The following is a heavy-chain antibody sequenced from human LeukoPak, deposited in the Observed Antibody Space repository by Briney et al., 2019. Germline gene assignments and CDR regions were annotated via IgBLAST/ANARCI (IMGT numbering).Heavy chain of an antibody. D-gene: IGHD3-22*01. J-gene: IGHJ4*02. V-gene: IGHV3-21*01. CDR3: ATEATYYYDSSGYYGRYYFDY. CDR1: GFTFSSYS. CDR2: ISSSSSYI. Sequence: GGSLRLSCAASGFTFSSYSMNWVRQAPGKGLDWVSSISSSSSYIYYADSVKGRFTISRDNAKNSLYLQMNSLRAEDTAVYYCATEATYYYDSSGYYGRYYFDYWGQGTLVTVSS.